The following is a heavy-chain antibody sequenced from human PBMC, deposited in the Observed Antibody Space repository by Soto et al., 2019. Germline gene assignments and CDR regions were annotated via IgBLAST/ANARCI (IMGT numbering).Heavy chain of an antibody. V-gene: IGHV1-69*06. J-gene: IGHJ5*02. Sequence: SVKVSCKASGGSFSFYPISWVRQAPGQGLEWMGGIIPVFGTTNYAQKFQGRVTITADKSTSTVYMELSSLRSDDTAVYYCATEGQNYGIVWFDPWVQGTLVTVSS. D-gene: IGHD1-7*01. CDR2: IIPVFGTT. CDR1: GGSFSFYP. CDR3: ATEGQNYGIVWFDP.